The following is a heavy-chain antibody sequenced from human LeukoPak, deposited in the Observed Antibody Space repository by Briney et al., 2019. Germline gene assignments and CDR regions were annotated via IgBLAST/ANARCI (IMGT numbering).Heavy chain of an antibody. CDR1: GFTFSSYG. V-gene: IGHV3-30*03. Sequence: GGSLRLSCAASGFTFSSYGMHWVRQAPGKGLGWVAVISYDGSNKYYADSVKGRFTISRDNSKNTLYLQMNSLRAEDTAVYYCAIPARHVDTPYWGQGTLVTVSS. CDR3: AIPARHVDTPY. CDR2: ISYDGSNK. J-gene: IGHJ4*02. D-gene: IGHD5-18*01.